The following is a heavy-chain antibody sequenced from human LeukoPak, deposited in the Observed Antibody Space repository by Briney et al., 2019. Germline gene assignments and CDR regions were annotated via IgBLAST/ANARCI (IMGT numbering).Heavy chain of an antibody. CDR2: IKQDGSDK. CDR1: GFTFSSYW. CDR3: ARVGVRGYGSGSYYYYYGMDV. D-gene: IGHD3-10*01. V-gene: IGHV3-7*03. J-gene: IGHJ6*04. Sequence: GGSLGLSCAASGFTFSSYWMSWVRQAPGKGLEWVANIKQDGSDKYYVDSVKGRFTISRDNAKNSLYLQMNSLRAEDTAVYYCARVGVRGYGSGSYYYYYGMDVWGKGTTVTVSS.